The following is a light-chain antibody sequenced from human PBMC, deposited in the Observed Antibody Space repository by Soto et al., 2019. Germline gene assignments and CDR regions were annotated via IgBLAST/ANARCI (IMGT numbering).Light chain of an antibody. CDR2: EAS. Sequence: DIQMTQSPSTLSASVGDRVTITCRASQSISYWLAWYQQKPGKAPKLLIYEASSLGSGVPSRFSGSGSGTEFTLTISSLQPEDFATYFCQQSNSSPPTFGGGTKVDIK. CDR3: QQSNSSPPT. V-gene: IGKV1-5*03. J-gene: IGKJ4*01. CDR1: QSISYW.